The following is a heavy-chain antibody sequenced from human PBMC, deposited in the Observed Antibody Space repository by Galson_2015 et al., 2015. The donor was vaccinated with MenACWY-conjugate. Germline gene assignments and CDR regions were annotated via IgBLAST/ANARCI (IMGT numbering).Heavy chain of an antibody. CDR2: IDPSDSYT. V-gene: IGHV5-10-1*01. Sequence: QSGAEVKKPGESLSISCTGSGYSFPSYWITWVRQMPGNGLEWMGTIDPSDSYTNYSPSFQGHVTMSADKSISTAYLQWSSLKAPDTAIYHCASHDYYDNVGYCLPGSCGQGTLVTLSS. J-gene: IGHJ5*02. CDR3: ASHDYYDNVGYCLPGS. D-gene: IGHD3-22*01. CDR1: GYSFPSYW.